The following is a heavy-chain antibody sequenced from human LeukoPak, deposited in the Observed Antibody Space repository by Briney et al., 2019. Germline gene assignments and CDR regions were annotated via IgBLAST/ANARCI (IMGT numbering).Heavy chain of an antibody. V-gene: IGHV1-69*13. CDR2: IIPIFGTA. J-gene: IGHJ4*02. Sequence: GASVKVSCKASGGTFSSYAISWVRQAPGQGLEWMGGIIPIFGTANYAQKFQGRVTITADESTSTAYMELSSLRSEDTAVYYCAWEGYSSSWYPIFDYWGQGTLVTVSS. CDR3: AWEGYSSSWYPIFDY. D-gene: IGHD6-13*01. CDR1: GGTFSSYA.